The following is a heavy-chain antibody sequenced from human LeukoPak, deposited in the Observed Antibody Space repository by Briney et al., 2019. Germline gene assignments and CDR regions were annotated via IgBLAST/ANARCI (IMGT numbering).Heavy chain of an antibody. CDR3: ARLYRGYCSSTSCYTGWFDP. Sequence: SETLSLTCVVSGGSVSGYYWGWIRQPPGRGLEWIGYVYYSGSTNYNPSFKSRITISVDTSKNQFSLKLSSVTAADTAVYYCARLYRGYCSSTSCYTGWFDPWGQGTLATVSS. CDR1: GGSVSGYY. D-gene: IGHD2-2*02. J-gene: IGHJ5*02. V-gene: IGHV4-59*02. CDR2: VYYSGST.